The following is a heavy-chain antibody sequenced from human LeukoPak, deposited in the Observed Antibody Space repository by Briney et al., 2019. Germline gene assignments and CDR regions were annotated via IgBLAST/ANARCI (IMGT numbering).Heavy chain of an antibody. CDR2: IYYSGST. CDR3: ARGSILDCGGDCYSGWFDP. D-gene: IGHD2-21*02. Sequence: SETLSLTCTVSGGSFSSGSYYWGWIRQPPGTGLEWIGYIYYSGSTNYNPSLKSRVTISVDTSKNQFSLKLSSVTAADTAVYYCARGSILDCGGDCYSGWFDPWGQGTLVTVSS. J-gene: IGHJ5*02. V-gene: IGHV4-61*01. CDR1: GGSFSSGSYY.